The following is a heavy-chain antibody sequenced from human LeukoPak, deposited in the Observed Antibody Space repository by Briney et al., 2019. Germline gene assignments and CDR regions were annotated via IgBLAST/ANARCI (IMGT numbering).Heavy chain of an antibody. CDR1: GVSISSFY. J-gene: IGHJ4*02. Sequence: SETLSLTCTVSGVSISSFYWSWIRQPPGKGLECIGYIYYSGSTNYNPSLKSRVTMSVDTSKNQFSLKLSSVTAADTAVYYCARAGYGVGDTAHHYFDYWGQGTLVTASS. CDR3: ARAGYGVGDTAHHYFDY. V-gene: IGHV4-59*01. CDR2: IYYSGST. D-gene: IGHD1-26*01.